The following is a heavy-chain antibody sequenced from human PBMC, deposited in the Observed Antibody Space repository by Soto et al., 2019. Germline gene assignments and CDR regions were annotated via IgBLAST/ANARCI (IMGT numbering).Heavy chain of an antibody. Sequence: SVKVSCKASGGTFSSYAISWVRQAPGQGLEWMGGIIPIFGTANYAQKFQGRVTITADESTSTAYMELSSLSSEDTAVYYCASGTFDIVLVPAVVQNWFDPWG. CDR3: ASGTFDIVLVPAVVQNWFDP. J-gene: IGHJ5*02. CDR1: GGTFSSYA. CDR2: IIPIFGTA. D-gene: IGHD2-2*01. V-gene: IGHV1-69*13.